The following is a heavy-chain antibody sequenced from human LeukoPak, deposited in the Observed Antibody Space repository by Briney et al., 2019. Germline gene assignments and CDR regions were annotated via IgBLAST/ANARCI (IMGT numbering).Heavy chain of an antibody. D-gene: IGHD6-19*01. CDR1: GFTFSSYG. V-gene: IGHV3-33*01. Sequence: GGSLRLSCAASGFTFSSYGMHWVRQAPGKGLEWVAVIWYDGSNKYYADSVKDRFTISRDNSKNTLYLQMNSLRAEDTAVYYCARLRDSSGWYDAFDIWGQGTMVTVSS. J-gene: IGHJ3*02. CDR3: ARLRDSSGWYDAFDI. CDR2: IWYDGSNK.